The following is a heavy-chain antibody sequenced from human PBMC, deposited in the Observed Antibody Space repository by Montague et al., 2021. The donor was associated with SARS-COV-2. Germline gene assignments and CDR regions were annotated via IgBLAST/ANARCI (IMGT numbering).Heavy chain of an antibody. V-gene: IGHV4-39*01. Sequence: SETLSLTCTVSGGSISSSSYYWGWIRQPPGKGLEWIGSIYYSGSTYYXPSLKSRVTISVDTSKNQFSLKLSSVTAADTAVYYCARLGGYYDSRRGAFDIWGQGTMVTVSS. CDR3: ARLGGYYDSRRGAFDI. CDR1: GGSISSSSYY. CDR2: IYYSGST. J-gene: IGHJ3*02. D-gene: IGHD3-22*01.